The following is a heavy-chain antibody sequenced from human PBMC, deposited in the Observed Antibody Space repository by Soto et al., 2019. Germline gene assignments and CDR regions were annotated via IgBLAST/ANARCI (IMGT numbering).Heavy chain of an antibody. CDR3: ARQRRIEGDYGDYKHIDY. J-gene: IGHJ4*02. D-gene: IGHD4-17*01. V-gene: IGHV4-59*08. CDR2: IYSSGST. CDR1: GGSMSGYY. Sequence: SETLSLTCTVSGGSMSGYYWTWIRQPPGKALEWIGYIYSSGSTNYNPSLNSRVTISLDTSKNQFSLKLSPVTAADTAVYYCARQRRIEGDYGDYKHIDYWGQGTLVT.